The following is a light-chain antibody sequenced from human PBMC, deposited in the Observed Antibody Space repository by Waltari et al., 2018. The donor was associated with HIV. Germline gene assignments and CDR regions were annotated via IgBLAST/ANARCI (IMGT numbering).Light chain of an antibody. CDR3: QSFDSSLGGWV. J-gene: IGLJ3*02. CDR2: GDT. CDR1: HPNIGVPYD. V-gene: IGLV1-40*01. Sequence: SVLTQPPSVSGAPGQRVTISCTGSHPNIGVPYDVPWYQLLPGAAPRLLIYGDTNRPSGVADRFSGSKSDTSASLAIAGLQAEDEAVYFCQSFDSSLGGWVFGGGTKVTVL.